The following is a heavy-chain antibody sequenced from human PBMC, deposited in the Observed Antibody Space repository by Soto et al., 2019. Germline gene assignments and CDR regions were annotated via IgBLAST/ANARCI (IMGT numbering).Heavy chain of an antibody. V-gene: IGHV3-23*01. CDR3: ARDVGLDSDDFFAY. CDR1: GVTFTSYG. CDR2: IRGDGGQT. Sequence: GRSLRLSCTASGVTFTSYGMGWVRQAPGKGLQWVSTIRGDGGQTHYTDSVKGRFSIARDNSKNTVYLQMDSLRAEDTAMYFCARDVGLDSDDFFAYWGPGTQVTVST. D-gene: IGHD3-9*01. J-gene: IGHJ4*02.